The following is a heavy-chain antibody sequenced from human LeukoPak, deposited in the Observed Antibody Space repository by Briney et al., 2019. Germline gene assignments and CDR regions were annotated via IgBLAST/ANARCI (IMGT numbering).Heavy chain of an antibody. J-gene: IGHJ3*02. CDR3: ARSDYYDSSGYDYEAFDI. CDR1: GGSFSGYY. Sequence: SETLSLTCAVYGGSFSGYYWSWIRQPPGKGLEWIGEINHSGSTNYNPSLKSRVTISVDTSKNQFSLKLSSVTAADTAVYYCARSDYYDSSGYDYEAFDIWGQGTMVTVSS. CDR2: INHSGST. D-gene: IGHD3-22*01. V-gene: IGHV4-34*01.